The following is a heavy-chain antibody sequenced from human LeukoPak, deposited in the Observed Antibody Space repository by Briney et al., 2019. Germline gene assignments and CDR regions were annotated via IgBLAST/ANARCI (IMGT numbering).Heavy chain of an antibody. CDR2: ISAYNGNT. J-gene: IGHJ4*02. V-gene: IGHV1-18*01. D-gene: IGHD6-13*01. Sequence: ASVKVSCKPSRYTFTTYGIRWVRPAPGQRLEWMGWISAYNGNTKYTQKLQGRVTMTTDTSTSTAYMELRSLRSDDTAVYYCARDSYSSSWLTDYWGQGTLVSVSS. CDR3: ARDSYSSSWLTDY. CDR1: RYTFTTYG.